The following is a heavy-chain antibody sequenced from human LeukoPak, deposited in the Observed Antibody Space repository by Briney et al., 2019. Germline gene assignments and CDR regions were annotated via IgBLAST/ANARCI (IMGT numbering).Heavy chain of an antibody. D-gene: IGHD6-6*01. CDR2: IYYSGST. J-gene: IGHJ4*02. CDR3: ARVALYSSSSFDY. CDR1: GGSISSYY. V-gene: IGHV4-59*01. Sequence: SETLSLTCTVSGGSISSYYWSWIRQPPGKGLEWIGYIYYSGSTNCNPSLKSRVTISVDTSKNQFSLKLSSVTAADTAVYYCARVALYSSSSFDYWGQGTLVTVSS.